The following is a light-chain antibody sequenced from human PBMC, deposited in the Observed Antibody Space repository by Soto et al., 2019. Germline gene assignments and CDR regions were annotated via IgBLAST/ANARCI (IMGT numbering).Light chain of an antibody. CDR3: QQYNNWPQLT. J-gene: IGKJ4*01. V-gene: IGKV3-15*01. Sequence: EIVMTHSPATLSVSQGERATLSCRASQSVSSNLAWYQQKPGQAPRLLIYGASTRATGIPARFSGSGSGTEFTLTISSLQSEDFAVYYCQQYNNWPQLTFGEGTKV. CDR2: GAS. CDR1: QSVSSN.